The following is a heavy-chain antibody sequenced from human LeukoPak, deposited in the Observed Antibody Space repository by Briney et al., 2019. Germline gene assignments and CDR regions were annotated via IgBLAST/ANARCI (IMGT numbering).Heavy chain of an antibody. Sequence: GASVKVSCKASGYTFTGYYMRWVRQAPGQGLAWMGWINPNSGGTNYAQKFQGRLTMTRDTSISTAYMELSRLRSDDTAVYYCARAWDDYGINDAFDIWGEGTMVTVSS. CDR2: INPNSGGT. CDR1: GYTFTGYY. V-gene: IGHV1-2*02. D-gene: IGHD4-17*01. J-gene: IGHJ3*02. CDR3: ARAWDDYGINDAFDI.